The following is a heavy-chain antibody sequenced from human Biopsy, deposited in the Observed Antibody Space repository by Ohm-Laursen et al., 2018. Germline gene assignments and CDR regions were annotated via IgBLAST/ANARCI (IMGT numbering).Heavy chain of an antibody. J-gene: IGHJ4*02. D-gene: IGHD3-22*01. CDR3: ARLGIHYFQSSTAYYFDD. Sequence: TQTLTLTRSFTGFSLSTSAVGVGWIRQPPGKALEWLALIHWDDDARYSPSLKTRLTIAKDNSKNQVVLTMTNMDPVDTATYYCARLGIHYFQSSTAYYFDDWGQGTLVTVSS. V-gene: IGHV2-5*02. CDR2: IHWDDDA. CDR1: GFSLSTSAVG.